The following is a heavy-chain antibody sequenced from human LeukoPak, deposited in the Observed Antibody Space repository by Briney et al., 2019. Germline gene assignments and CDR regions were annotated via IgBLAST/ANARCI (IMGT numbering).Heavy chain of an antibody. CDR3: AREYSDSWYFFDD. Sequence: GGSLRLSCAASGFTFRTYWMSWVRQAPGKGLEWVANIKYDGSERYYVDSVKGRFTISRDNAKNSLYLQMDSLRAEDTAVYYCAREYSDSWYFFDDWGQGTLVTVSS. D-gene: IGHD6-13*01. V-gene: IGHV3-7*01. CDR2: IKYDGSER. J-gene: IGHJ4*02. CDR1: GFTFRTYW.